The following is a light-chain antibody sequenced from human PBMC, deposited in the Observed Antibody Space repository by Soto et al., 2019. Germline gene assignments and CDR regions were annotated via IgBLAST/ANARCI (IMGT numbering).Light chain of an antibody. CDR2: AAS. J-gene: IGKJ1*01. CDR1: QSISSY. V-gene: IGKV1-39*01. Sequence: DMQMAQSASSLSSSVGGRFTITCLASQSISSYLNWYQQKPGKAPKLLIYAASSLQSGVPSRFSGSGSGTDFTLTISSLQPEDFATYYCQQSYSTPQTFGQGTKVDIK. CDR3: QQSYSTPQT.